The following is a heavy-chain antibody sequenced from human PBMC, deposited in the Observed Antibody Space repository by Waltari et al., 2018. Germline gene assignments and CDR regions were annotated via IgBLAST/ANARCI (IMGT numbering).Heavy chain of an antibody. J-gene: IGHJ4*02. CDR2: IYSSGST. D-gene: IGHD3-9*01. CDR3: VRQAPEYDILNGPPKVPIDY. CDR1: GASISTGCSY. Sequence: QVQLQESCPGLVKPSQTLSLSCSVSGASISTGCSYWSCIRQHPGKGLAWIGYIYSSGSTYYHPSLKSRVTISIDTSKNQFSLKMTSVTAADTAIYYCVRQAPEYDILNGPPKVPIDYWGQGTLVTVSS. V-gene: IGHV4-31*03.